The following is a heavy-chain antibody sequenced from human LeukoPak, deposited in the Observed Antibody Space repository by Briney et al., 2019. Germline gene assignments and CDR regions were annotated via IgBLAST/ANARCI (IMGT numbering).Heavy chain of an antibody. J-gene: IGHJ4*02. CDR2: INSDGSST. D-gene: IGHD2-15*01. CDR1: GFTFSSYW. V-gene: IGHV3-74*01. Sequence: GGSLRLSCAASGFTFSSYWMHWVRQAPGKGLVWVSRINSDGSSTFYADSVRGRFTISRDNVKNSLYLQMHSLNAEDTAVYFCVRDNPRCCGVVPANIDDYWGQGTLVTVSS. CDR3: VRDNPRCCGVVPANIDDY.